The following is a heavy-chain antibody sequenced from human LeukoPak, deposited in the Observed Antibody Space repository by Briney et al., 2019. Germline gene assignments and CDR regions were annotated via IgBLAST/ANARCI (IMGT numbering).Heavy chain of an antibody. D-gene: IGHD3-10*01. V-gene: IGHV3-20*04. J-gene: IGHJ4*02. Sequence: PGGSLRLSCAASGFTFDDYGMSWVRQSPGKGLEWVSGINWNGGNTGYADSVKGRCTISRDNSKKTLYMQMNSLRDEDTAVYYCAKGPAGYYGSGSYPRGWGQGTLVTVSS. CDR2: INWNGGNT. CDR3: AKGPAGYYGSGSYPRG. CDR1: GFTFDDYG.